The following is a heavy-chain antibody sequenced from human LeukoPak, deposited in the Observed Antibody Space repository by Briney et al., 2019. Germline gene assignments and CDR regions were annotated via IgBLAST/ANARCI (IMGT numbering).Heavy chain of an antibody. J-gene: IGHJ4*02. CDR1: GFTVSSNY. CDR2: ISSSSSYT. CDR3: ARMDRYYDFWSGYYVYYFDY. Sequence: PGGSLGLSCAASGFTVSSNYMSWVRQAPGKGLEWVSYISSSSSYTNYADSVKGRFTISRDNAKNSLYLQMNSLRAEDTAVYYCARMDRYYDFWSGYYVYYFDYWGQGTLVTVSS. D-gene: IGHD3-3*01. V-gene: IGHV3-11*06.